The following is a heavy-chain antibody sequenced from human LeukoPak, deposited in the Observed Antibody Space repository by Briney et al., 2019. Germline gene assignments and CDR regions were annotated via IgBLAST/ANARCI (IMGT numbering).Heavy chain of an antibody. V-gene: IGHV3-30*18. CDR2: ISDDGSNK. Sequence: PGRSLRLSCAASGFTFSSFGMHWVRQAPGKGLEWVTLISDDGSNKYYADSVKGRFTISRDNSKNTLYLQMNSLRAEDTAVYYCAEERPRGYSYGPRWYFDAWGQGTLVTVSS. J-gene: IGHJ4*02. D-gene: IGHD5-18*01. CDR3: AEERPRGYSYGPRWYFDA. CDR1: GFTFSSFG.